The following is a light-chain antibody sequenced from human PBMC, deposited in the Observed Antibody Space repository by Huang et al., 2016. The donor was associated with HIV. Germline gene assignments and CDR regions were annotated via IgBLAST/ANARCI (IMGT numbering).Light chain of an antibody. Sequence: DIQMTQSPSSLSAPVGDRVTITCQASQDIADYLNWYHHKPGQAPKPLIHHASNVETGVPSRFTGSGSGTHFTFTISTLQPEDIGSYYCQQYKNVPITCGQGTRLEIK. J-gene: IGKJ5*01. CDR3: QQYKNVPIT. CDR1: QDIADY. V-gene: IGKV1-33*01. CDR2: HAS.